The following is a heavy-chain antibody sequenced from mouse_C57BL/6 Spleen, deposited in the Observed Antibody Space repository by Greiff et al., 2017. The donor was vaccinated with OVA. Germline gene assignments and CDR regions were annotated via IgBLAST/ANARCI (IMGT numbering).Heavy chain of an antibody. D-gene: IGHD1-1*02. Sequence: QVQLQQPGAELVKPGASVKMSCKASGYTFTSYWITWVKQRPGQGLEWIGDIYPGSGSTNYNEKFKSKATLTVYTSSSTAYMQLSSLTSEDSAVYYCARVYGDYYAMDYWGQGTSVTGSS. V-gene: IGHV1-55*01. CDR3: ARVYGDYYAMDY. J-gene: IGHJ4*01. CDR1: GYTFTSYW. CDR2: IYPGSGST.